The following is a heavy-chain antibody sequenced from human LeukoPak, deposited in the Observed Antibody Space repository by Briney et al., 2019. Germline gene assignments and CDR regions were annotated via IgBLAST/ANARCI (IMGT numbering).Heavy chain of an antibody. V-gene: IGHV3-23*01. Sequence: GGSLRLSCAASGFTVTDNYMNWVRQSSGKGLEWVSAISGSGGSTYYADSVKGRFTISRDNSKNTLYLQMNSLRAEDTAVYYCAKSNYDILTGVDYWGQGTLVTVSS. J-gene: IGHJ4*02. CDR3: AKSNYDILTGVDY. D-gene: IGHD3-9*01. CDR1: GFTVTDNY. CDR2: ISGSGGST.